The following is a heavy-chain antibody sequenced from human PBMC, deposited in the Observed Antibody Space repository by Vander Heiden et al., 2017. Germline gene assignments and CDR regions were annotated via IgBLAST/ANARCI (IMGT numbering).Heavy chain of an antibody. J-gene: IGHJ3*01. Sequence: DVQLVESGGGLIQPGGSVRLSCAASGFTLSSYWMHWVRQAPGKGLGWVERINSDGSNTNYADSVKGRFTISKDNAKNTLYLQMNSLRAEDTAVFYCVREYSSTSGRAFDVWGQGTMVTVSS. CDR3: VREYSSTSGRAFDV. CDR2: INSDGSNT. D-gene: IGHD6-6*01. CDR1: GFTLSSYW. V-gene: IGHV3-74*01.